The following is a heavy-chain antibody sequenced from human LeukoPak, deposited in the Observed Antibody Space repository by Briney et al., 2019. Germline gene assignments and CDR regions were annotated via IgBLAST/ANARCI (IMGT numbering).Heavy chain of an antibody. D-gene: IGHD3-10*01. J-gene: IGHJ3*01. CDR2: IRYDGSNE. Sequence: GGSLRLSCAASGFTFSSYGMHWVRQAPGKGLEWVAFIRYDGSNEYYADSVKGRFTISRDNSNNTLYLQMNSLRAEDTAVYYCAKLPESQTVWSLYDGFDLWGQGTMVTVSS. CDR1: GFTFSSYG. CDR3: AKLPESQTVWSLYDGFDL. V-gene: IGHV3-30*02.